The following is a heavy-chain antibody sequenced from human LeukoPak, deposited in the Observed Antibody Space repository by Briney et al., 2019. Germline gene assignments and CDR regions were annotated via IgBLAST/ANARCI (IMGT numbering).Heavy chain of an antibody. J-gene: IGHJ5*02. CDR1: GFTVTNNY. CDR2: IYAAGST. CDR3: TRDLNWNDGVS. D-gene: IGHD1-20*01. V-gene: IGHV3-66*01. Sequence: GGSLRLSCAASGFTVTNNYMSWVRQAPGKGLEWVSVIYAAGSTYYTDSVKDRFTISRDNSKNTLYLQMNSLRAEDTAVYYCTRDLNWNDGVSWGQGTLVSVSP.